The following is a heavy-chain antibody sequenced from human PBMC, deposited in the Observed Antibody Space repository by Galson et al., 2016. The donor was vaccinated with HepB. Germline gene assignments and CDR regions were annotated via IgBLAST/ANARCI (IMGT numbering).Heavy chain of an antibody. D-gene: IGHD2/OR15-2a*01. CDR2: ISGDGRNT. J-gene: IGHJ5*02. CDR3: GILYGGFDP. CDR1: GLPSNNYA. Sequence: SLRLSCAASGLPSNNYAMHWVRQAPGKGLECVSLISGDGRNTYYADSVKGRFSISRDNSKKSLYLVMNSLRTEDTAFYYCGILYGGFDPWGQGTLVTVSS. V-gene: IGHV3-43*02.